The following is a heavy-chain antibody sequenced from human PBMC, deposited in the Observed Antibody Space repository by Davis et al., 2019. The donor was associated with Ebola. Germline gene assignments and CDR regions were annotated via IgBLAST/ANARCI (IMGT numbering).Heavy chain of an antibody. Sequence: GESLKISCAASGFTFSSYSMNWVRQAPGKGLEWVSSISSSSSYIYYADSVKGRFTISRDNAKNSLYLQMNSLRAEDTAVYYCARPTRDFCSGYPSYYYGMDVWGQGTTVTVSS. J-gene: IGHJ6*02. CDR1: GFTFSSYS. CDR3: ARPTRDFCSGYPSYYYGMDV. D-gene: IGHD3-3*01. CDR2: ISSSSSYI. V-gene: IGHV3-21*01.